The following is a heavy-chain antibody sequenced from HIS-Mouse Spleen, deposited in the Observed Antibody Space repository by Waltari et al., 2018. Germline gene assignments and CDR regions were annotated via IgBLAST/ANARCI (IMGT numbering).Heavy chain of an antibody. D-gene: IGHD6-19*01. CDR1: GYTFTSYD. V-gene: IGHV1-8*01. Sequence: QVQLVQSGAEVKKPGASVKVSCKASGYTFTSYDINWVRQATGQGLEWIGWRNPNSGNTGHARQFQGRVTMTRTTSISTAYMELSSLRSEDTAVYYCARGAYSSGRYYFDYWGQGTLVTVSS. J-gene: IGHJ4*02. CDR3: ARGAYSSGRYYFDY. CDR2: RNPNSGNT.